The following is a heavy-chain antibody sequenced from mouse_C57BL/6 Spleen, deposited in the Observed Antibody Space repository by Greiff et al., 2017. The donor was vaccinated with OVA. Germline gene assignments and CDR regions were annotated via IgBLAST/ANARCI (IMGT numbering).Heavy chain of an antibody. V-gene: IGHV14-3*01. J-gene: IGHJ2*01. D-gene: IGHD2-4*01. Sequence: VQLKESVAELVRPGASVKLSCTASGFNIKNTYMHWVKQRPEQGLEWIGRIDPANGNTKYAPKFQGKATITADTSSNTAYLQLSSLTSEDTAIYYCASTDYDRYYFDYWGQGTTLTVSS. CDR2: IDPANGNT. CDR1: GFNIKNTY. CDR3: ASTDYDRYYFDY.